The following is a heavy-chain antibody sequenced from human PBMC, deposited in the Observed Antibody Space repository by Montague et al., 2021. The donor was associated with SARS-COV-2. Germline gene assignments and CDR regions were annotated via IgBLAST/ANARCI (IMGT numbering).Heavy chain of an antibody. D-gene: IGHD2-2*01. CDR3: ARGRRPVVVPGAGPAGRAFDI. CDR2: IYHTGST. V-gene: IGHV4-4*02. CDR1: GDSISTDNW. J-gene: IGHJ3*02. Sequence: SETLSLTCVVSGDSISTDNWWTWVRLPPEKGLEWVGEIYHTGSTKYKPSLKSRVSMSVDKSWNQFSLRLTSVTAADTAIYYCARGRRPVVVPGAGPAGRAFDIWGQGTMVTVSS.